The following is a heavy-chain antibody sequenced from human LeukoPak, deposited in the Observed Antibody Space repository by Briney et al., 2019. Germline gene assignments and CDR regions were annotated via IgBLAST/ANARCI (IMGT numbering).Heavy chain of an antibody. CDR2: INPSGGST. V-gene: IGHV1-46*03. CDR3: ARAVDTAMVTYNWFDP. J-gene: IGHJ5*02. Sequence: GASVKVSCKASGYTFTSYYMHWVRQAPGQGLEWMGIINPSGGSTSYAQKFQGRVTMTMDTSTSTVYMELSSLRSEDTAVYYCARAVDTAMVTYNWFDPWGQGTLVTVSS. D-gene: IGHD5-18*01. CDR1: GYTFTSYY.